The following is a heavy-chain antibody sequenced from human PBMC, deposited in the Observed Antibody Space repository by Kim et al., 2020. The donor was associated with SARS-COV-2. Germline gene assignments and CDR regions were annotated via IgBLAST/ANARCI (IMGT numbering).Heavy chain of an antibody. CDR2: ISTSGGST. D-gene: IGHD1-1*01. Sequence: LSLTCAASGFTFSNYAMSWVRHVPGKGLEWVSVISTSGGSTYYADSVKDRFTISRDDSKNTLSLQMNSLRAEDTAVYYCAKVPGRDGYNSYFDRWGQGTLVTVSS. CDR3: AKVPGRDGYNSYFDR. J-gene: IGHJ4*02. CDR1: GFTFSNYA. V-gene: IGHV3-23*01.